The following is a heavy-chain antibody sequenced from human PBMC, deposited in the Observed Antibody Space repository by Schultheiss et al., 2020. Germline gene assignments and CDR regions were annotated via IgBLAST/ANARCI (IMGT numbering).Heavy chain of an antibody. CDR1: GGSISSYY. Sequence: SATLSLTCTVSGGSISSYYWSWIRQPPGKGLEWIGYIYYSGSTNYNPSLKSRVTISVDTSKNQFSLKLSSVTAADTAVYYCARARGATVVNYWGQGTLVTVSS. CDR3: ARARGATVVNY. D-gene: IGHD4-23*01. CDR2: IYYSGST. J-gene: IGHJ4*02. V-gene: IGHV4-59*01.